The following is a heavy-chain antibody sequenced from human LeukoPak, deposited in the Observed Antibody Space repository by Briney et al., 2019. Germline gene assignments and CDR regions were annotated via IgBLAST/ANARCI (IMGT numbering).Heavy chain of an antibody. CDR2: ISGSGGST. Sequence: GGSLRLSCAASGFTFSSYAMSWVRQAPGKGLEWVSAISGSGGSTYYADSVKGRFTISRDNSKNTLYLQMNSLRAEDTAVYYCAKGRAPYYYDSSGYYPQDYFDYWGQGTLVTVSS. CDR3: AKGRAPYYYDSSGYYPQDYFDY. D-gene: IGHD3-22*01. CDR1: GFTFSSYA. V-gene: IGHV3-23*01. J-gene: IGHJ4*02.